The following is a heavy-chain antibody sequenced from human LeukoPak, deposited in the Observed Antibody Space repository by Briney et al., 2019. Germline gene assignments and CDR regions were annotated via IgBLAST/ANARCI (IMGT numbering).Heavy chain of an antibody. CDR3: GRDGQGSTPLDY. D-gene: IGHD1-26*01. CDR2: ISADGSST. V-gene: IGHV3-74*01. CDR1: GFTFNSHW. J-gene: IGHJ4*02. Sequence: AGGSLRLSCAASGFTFNSHWMHWVRQAPGRGLVWVSGISADGSSTRYADSVNGRFTISRDNDKNTLYLQMNSLRAEDTAVYYCGRDGQGSTPLDYWGQGTLVTVSS.